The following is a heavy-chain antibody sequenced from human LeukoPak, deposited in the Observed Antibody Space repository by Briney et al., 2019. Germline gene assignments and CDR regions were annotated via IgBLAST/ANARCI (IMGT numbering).Heavy chain of an antibody. V-gene: IGHV4-39*07. D-gene: IGHD3-10*01. Sequence: PSETLSLTCTVPGGSISSSSYYWGWIRQTPGNGLEWIGSIYYSGSTYYNPSLKSRVTISVDTSKNQFSLKLSSVTAADTAVYYCARLRVSGSYLYYFDYWGQGTLVTVSS. CDR1: GGSISSSSYY. CDR3: ARLRVSGSYLYYFDY. J-gene: IGHJ4*02. CDR2: IYYSGST.